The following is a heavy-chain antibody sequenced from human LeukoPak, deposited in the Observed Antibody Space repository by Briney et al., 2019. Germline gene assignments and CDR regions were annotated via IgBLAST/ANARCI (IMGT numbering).Heavy chain of an antibody. V-gene: IGHV3-21*01. D-gene: IGHD6-6*01. CDR2: ISSSSTHI. CDR3: ARSEHSSSSFDY. CDR1: GFTLSSYS. J-gene: IGHJ4*02. Sequence: GGSLRLSCAASGFTLSSYSMNCVRQAPGKGLEWVSYISSSSTHIYYADSVKGRFTISRDNARNSLYLQMNSLRAEDTAIYYCARSEHSSSSFDYWGQGTLVTVSS.